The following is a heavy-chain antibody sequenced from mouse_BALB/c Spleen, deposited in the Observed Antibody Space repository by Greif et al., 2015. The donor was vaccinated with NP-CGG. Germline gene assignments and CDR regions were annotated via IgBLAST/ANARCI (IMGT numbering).Heavy chain of an antibody. CDR2: INSNGGST. CDR1: GFTFSSYG. D-gene: IGHD1-1*01. Sequence: EVKLEESGGGLVQPGGSLKLSCAASGFTFSSYGMSWVRQTPDKRLELVATINSNGGSTYYPDSVKGRFTISRDNAKNTLYLQMSSLKSEDTAMYYCARYYYGSSYYYAMDYWGQGTSVTVSS. CDR3: ARYYYGSSYYYAMDY. V-gene: IGHV5-6-3*01. J-gene: IGHJ4*01.